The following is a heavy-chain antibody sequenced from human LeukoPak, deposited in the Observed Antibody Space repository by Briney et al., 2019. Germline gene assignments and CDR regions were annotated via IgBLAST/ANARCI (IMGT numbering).Heavy chain of an antibody. J-gene: IGHJ6*02. V-gene: IGHV4-30-4*01. Sequence: SQTLSLTCTVSGGSISSGDYYWSWIRQPPGKGLEWIGYIYYSGSTYYNPSLKSRVTTSVDTSKNQFSLKLSSVTAADTAVYYCARDGTQPYDFWSGYLSPRGMDVWGQGTTVTVSS. CDR2: IYYSGST. D-gene: IGHD3-3*01. CDR1: GGSISSGDYY. CDR3: ARDGTQPYDFWSGYLSPRGMDV.